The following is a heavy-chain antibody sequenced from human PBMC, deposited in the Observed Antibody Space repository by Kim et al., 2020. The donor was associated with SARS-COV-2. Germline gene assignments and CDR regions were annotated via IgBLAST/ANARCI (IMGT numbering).Heavy chain of an antibody. D-gene: IGHD6-6*01. J-gene: IGHJ5*02. CDR1: GFTVSSNY. Sequence: GGSLRLSCAASGFTVSSNYMSWVRQAPGKGLEWVSVIYSGGSTYYADSVKGRFTISRDNSKNTLYLQMNSLRAEDTAVYYCARGGSGSSSSVRSWFDPWGQGTLVTVSS. CDR2: IYSGGST. V-gene: IGHV3-53*01. CDR3: ARGGSGSSSSVRSWFDP.